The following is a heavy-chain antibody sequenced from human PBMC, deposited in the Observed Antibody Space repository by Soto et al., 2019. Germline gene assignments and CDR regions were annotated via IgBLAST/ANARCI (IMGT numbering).Heavy chain of an antibody. CDR3: ARVAQRQWLALDAFDI. CDR1: GFTFSSYW. CDR2: IKQDGSEK. J-gene: IGHJ3*02. D-gene: IGHD6-19*01. Sequence: PGGSLRLSCAASGFTFSSYWMSWARQAPGKGLEWVANIKQDGSEKYYVDSVKGRFTISRDNAKNSLYLQMNSLRAEDTAVYYCARVAQRQWLALDAFDIWGQGTMVTVSS. V-gene: IGHV3-7*01.